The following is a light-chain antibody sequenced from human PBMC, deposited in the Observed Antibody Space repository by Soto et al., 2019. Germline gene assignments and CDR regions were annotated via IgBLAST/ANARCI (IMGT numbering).Light chain of an antibody. Sequence: EIVMTQSPATLSVSPGERATLSCRASQSVSSNLAWYQQKPGQAPRLLIYGASTRATGIPARFSGSGSGTEFTLTISSLQPEDVATYYCQKYDSAPLFTFGPGTRVDVK. V-gene: IGKV3-15*01. CDR3: QKYDSAPLFT. CDR1: QSVSSN. CDR2: GAS. J-gene: IGKJ3*01.